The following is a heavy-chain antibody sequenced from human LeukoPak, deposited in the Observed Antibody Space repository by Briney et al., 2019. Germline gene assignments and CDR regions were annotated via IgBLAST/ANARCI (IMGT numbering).Heavy chain of an antibody. J-gene: IGHJ3*01. D-gene: IGHD6-13*01. CDR1: GFTFSSYA. CDR2: ISYDGSNK. Sequence: GGSLRLSCAASGFTFSSYAMHWVRQAPGKGLEWMAVISYDGSNKYYADSVKGRFTISRDNSKNTLYLQMNSLRPEDTAVYYCAKTAGLAAAGNGAFCLWGQGTMVTVSS. CDR3: AKTAGLAAAGNGAFCL. V-gene: IGHV3-30*18.